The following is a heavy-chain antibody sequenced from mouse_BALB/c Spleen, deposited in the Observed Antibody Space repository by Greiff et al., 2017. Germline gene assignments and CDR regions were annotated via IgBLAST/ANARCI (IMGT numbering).Heavy chain of an antibody. CDR1: GFTFSDYY. CDR2: ISDGGSYT. J-gene: IGHJ3*01. V-gene: IGHV5-4*02. CDR3: ARDPFAY. Sequence: EVQPVESGGGLVKPGGSLKLSCAASGFTFSDYYMYWVRQTPEKRLEWVATISDGGSYTYYPDSVKGRFTISRDNAKNNLYLQMSSLKSEDTAMYYCARDPFAYWGQGTLVTVSA.